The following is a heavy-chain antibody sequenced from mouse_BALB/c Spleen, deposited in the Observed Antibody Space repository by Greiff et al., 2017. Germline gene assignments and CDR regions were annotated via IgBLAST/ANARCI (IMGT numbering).Heavy chain of an antibody. CDR1: GYSITSDYA. CDR2: ISYSGST. D-gene: IGHD1-1*01. J-gene: IGHJ4*01. Sequence: EVKLQESGPGLVKPSQSLSLTCTVTGYSITSDYAWNWIRQFPGNQLEWMGYISYSGSTSYNPSLKSRISITRDTSKNQFFLQLNSVTTEDTATYYCARELLLRPVMDYWGQGTSVTVSS. V-gene: IGHV3-2*02. CDR3: ARELLLRPVMDY.